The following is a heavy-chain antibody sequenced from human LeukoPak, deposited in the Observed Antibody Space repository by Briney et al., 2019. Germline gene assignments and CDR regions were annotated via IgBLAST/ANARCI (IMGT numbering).Heavy chain of an antibody. D-gene: IGHD1-26*01. CDR3: TTDGVGIEGATFDY. V-gene: IGHV3-15*01. J-gene: IGHJ4*02. CDR2: IKAKPHGGTT. CDR1: GFTFINAW. Sequence: GGSLRLSCAASGFTFINAWMAWVRQAPGKGLEWVGRIKAKPHGGTTDYAAPVKGRFTISRDDSKNTLYLQTNSLKTEDTAVYYCTTDGVGIEGATFDYWGQGILVTVSS.